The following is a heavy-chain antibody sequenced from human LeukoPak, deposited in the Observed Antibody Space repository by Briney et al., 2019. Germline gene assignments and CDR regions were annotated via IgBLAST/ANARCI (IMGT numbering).Heavy chain of an antibody. D-gene: IGHD6-13*01. CDR1: GGTFSSYA. CDR2: IIPIFGTA. V-gene: IGHV1-69*06. J-gene: IGHJ4*02. CDR3: ATASGYSSSFDY. Sequence: SVKVSCKASGGTFSSYAISWVRQAPGQGLEWMGGIIPIFGTADYAQKFQGRVTITADKSTSTAYMELSSLRSEDTAVYYCATASGYSSSFDYWGQGTLVTVSS.